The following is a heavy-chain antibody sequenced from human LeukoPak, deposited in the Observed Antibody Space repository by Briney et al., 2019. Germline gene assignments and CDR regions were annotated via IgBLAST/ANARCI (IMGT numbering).Heavy chain of an antibody. CDR1: GGSFSGYY. J-gene: IGHJ4*02. Sequence: SETLSLTCAFYGGSFSGYYWSWIRQPPGKGLEWIGEINHSGGTKYNPSLKSRVAISLDTSKNQFSLKLSSVTAADTAVYYCARGGLKWELLPARARKSYYFDYWGQGTLVTVSS. D-gene: IGHD1-26*01. CDR3: ARGGLKWELLPARARKSYYFDY. CDR2: INHSGGT. V-gene: IGHV4-34*01.